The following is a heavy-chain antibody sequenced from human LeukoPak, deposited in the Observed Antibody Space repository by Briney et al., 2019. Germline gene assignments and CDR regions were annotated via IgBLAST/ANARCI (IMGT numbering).Heavy chain of an antibody. V-gene: IGHV3-7*01. CDR2: IKQDGSEK. CDR3: ARDGSDSGSYWGDFDY. D-gene: IGHD1-26*01. Sequence: GGSLRLSCAASGFTFSSYWMSWVRQAPGKGLEWVANIKQDGSEKYYVDSVKGRFTISRDNAKNSLYLQMNSLRAEDTAVYYCARDGSDSGSYWGDFDYWGQGTLVTVSS. CDR1: GFTFSSYW. J-gene: IGHJ4*02.